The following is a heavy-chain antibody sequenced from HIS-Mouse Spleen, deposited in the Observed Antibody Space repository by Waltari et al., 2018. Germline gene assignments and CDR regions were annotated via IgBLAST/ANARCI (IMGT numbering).Heavy chain of an antibody. V-gene: IGHV2-26*01. Sequence: QVTLKESGPVLVKPTETLTLICTVSGFSLSNARMGVSWIRQPPGKALAWLAHIFSNDEKYYSTSLKSRLTISKDTSKSQVVLTMTNMDHVDTATYYCARIGPYYYYGMDVWGQGTTVTVSS. CDR2: IFSNDEK. CDR1: GFSLSNARMG. CDR3: ARIGPYYYYGMDV. J-gene: IGHJ6*02.